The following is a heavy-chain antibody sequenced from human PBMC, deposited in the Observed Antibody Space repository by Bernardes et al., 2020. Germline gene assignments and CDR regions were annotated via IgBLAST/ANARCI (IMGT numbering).Heavy chain of an antibody. D-gene: IGHD3-10*01. Sequence: GSLSLSCAASGFTVSLYDMNWVRPAPGKGLEWLSFLSPSSSTIYYADSVKGRFTISRDNAKNSLYLQMNSLRDEDTAVYYCARGRSYGSGRLSSFDCWGQGTLVTVSS. V-gene: IGHV3-48*02. J-gene: IGHJ4*02. CDR1: GFTVSLYD. CDR3: ARGRSYGSGRLSSFDC. CDR2: LSPSSSTI.